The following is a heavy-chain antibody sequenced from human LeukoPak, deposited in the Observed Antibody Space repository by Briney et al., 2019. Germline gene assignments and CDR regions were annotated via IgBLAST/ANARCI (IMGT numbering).Heavy chain of an antibody. Sequence: SETLSLTCAVYGGSFSGYYWSWIRQPPGKGLEWIGEINHSGSTNYNPSLKSRVTISVDTSKNQFSLKLSSVTAADTAVYYCARGFGYGMLYYYYMDVWGKGTTVTVSS. V-gene: IGHV4-34*01. CDR3: ARGFGYGMLYYYYMDV. D-gene: IGHD5-12*01. J-gene: IGHJ6*03. CDR2: INHSGST. CDR1: GGSFSGYY.